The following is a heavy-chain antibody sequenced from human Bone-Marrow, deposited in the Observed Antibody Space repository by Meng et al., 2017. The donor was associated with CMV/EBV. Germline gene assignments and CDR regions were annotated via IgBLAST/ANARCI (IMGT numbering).Heavy chain of an antibody. CDR2: IYYSGST. CDR1: GGSISSYY. CDR3: ARGGSHTYYDFWSGSNWFDP. V-gene: IGHV4-59*01. D-gene: IGHD3-3*01. Sequence: SETLSLTCTVSGGSISSYYWSWIRQPPGKGLEWIGYIYYSGSTNYNPSLKSRVTISVDTSKNQFSLKLSSVTAADTAVYYCARGGSHTYYDFWSGSNWFDPWGQGTLVTVSS. J-gene: IGHJ5*02.